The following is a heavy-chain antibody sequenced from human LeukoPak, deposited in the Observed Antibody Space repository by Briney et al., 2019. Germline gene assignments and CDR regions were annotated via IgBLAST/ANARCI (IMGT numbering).Heavy chain of an antibody. CDR3: AKDEAFAVATSIRSDY. D-gene: IGHD2-2*01. Sequence: PGGSLRLSCAASGFTFSSYGMHCVRQAPGKGLEWVALISYDASNKYYADSVKGRFTISRDNSRNTLYLQMNSLRAEDTAVYYCAKDEAFAVATSIRSDYWGQGTLVTVSS. V-gene: IGHV3-30*18. CDR1: GFTFSSYG. CDR2: ISYDASNK. J-gene: IGHJ4*02.